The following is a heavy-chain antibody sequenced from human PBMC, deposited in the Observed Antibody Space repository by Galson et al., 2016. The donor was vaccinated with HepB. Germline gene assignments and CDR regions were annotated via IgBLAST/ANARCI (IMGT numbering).Heavy chain of an antibody. Sequence: SVKVSCKASGYTFSTYDINWVRQATGQGPEWMGWMNPKSGNTGYAQKLQGRVTMTRDRSTNTAYLELSSLTSDDTAFYSCARVGPHAFDVWGQGTMVTVSS. CDR3: ARVGPHAFDV. J-gene: IGHJ3*01. V-gene: IGHV1-8*02. CDR2: MNPKSGNT. D-gene: IGHD3-16*01. CDR1: GYTFSTYD.